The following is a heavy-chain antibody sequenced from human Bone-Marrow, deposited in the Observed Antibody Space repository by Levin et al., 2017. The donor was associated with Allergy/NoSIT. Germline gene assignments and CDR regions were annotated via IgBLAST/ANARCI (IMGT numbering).Heavy chain of an antibody. CDR2: IYHSGST. Sequence: SQTLSLTCAVSGGSISSSNWWSWVRQPPGKGLEWIGEIYHSGSTNYNPSLKSRVTISVDKSKNQFSLKLSSVTAADTAVYYCARVPIVVVPAAILDAFDIWGQGTMVTVSS. CDR1: GGSISSSNW. CDR3: ARVPIVVVPAAILDAFDI. V-gene: IGHV4-4*02. J-gene: IGHJ3*02. D-gene: IGHD2-2*01.